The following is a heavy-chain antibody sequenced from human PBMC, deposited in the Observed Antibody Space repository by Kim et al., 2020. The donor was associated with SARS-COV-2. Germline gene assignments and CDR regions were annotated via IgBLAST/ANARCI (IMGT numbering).Heavy chain of an antibody. J-gene: IGHJ4*02. CDR3: AREMATIIDY. D-gene: IGHD5-12*01. CDR2: ST. Sequence: STYDADSVKGRFTISRDNSKNTLYLQMNSLRAEDTAVYYCAREMATIIDYWGQGTLVTVSS. V-gene: IGHV3-53*01.